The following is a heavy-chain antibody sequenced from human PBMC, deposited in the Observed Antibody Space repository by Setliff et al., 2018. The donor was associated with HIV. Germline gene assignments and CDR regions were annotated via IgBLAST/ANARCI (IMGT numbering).Heavy chain of an antibody. CDR3: ATATGYHDSGSLQN. CDR2: MKPSTGDT. D-gene: IGHD3-10*01. CDR1: GYTFSTAD. Sequence: ASVKVSCKASGYTFSTADINWVRQASGQGLEWMGWMKPSTGDTGFAHKFQGRITLTRDTSMSTAYMELSGLTSDDTAVYYCATATGYHDSGSLQNWGQGTLVTVSS. J-gene: IGHJ4*02. V-gene: IGHV1-8*02.